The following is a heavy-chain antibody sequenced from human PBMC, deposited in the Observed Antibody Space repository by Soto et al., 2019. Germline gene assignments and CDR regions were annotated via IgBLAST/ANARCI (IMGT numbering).Heavy chain of an antibody. J-gene: IGHJ4*01. D-gene: IGHD6-13*01. CDR3: ARVFVSWYAAYYIVY. CDR1: GFTFSSYW. CDR2: IKQDGSEK. Sequence: GGSLRLSCAACGFTFSSYWMSWVRQAPGKGLEWVANIKQDGSEKYYVDSVKGRFTISRDNAKNSLYLQMNSLRAEDTAVYYCARVFVSWYAAYYIVYRGQGTLVTVS. V-gene: IGHV3-7*01.